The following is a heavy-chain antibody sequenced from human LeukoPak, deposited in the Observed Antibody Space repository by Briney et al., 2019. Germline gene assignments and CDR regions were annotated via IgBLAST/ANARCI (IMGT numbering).Heavy chain of an antibody. Sequence: SETLSLTCTVSGASISSYYWSWIRQPPGKGLEWIGEIYYSGSTNNNPSLKSRVTISVDTPKNQFSLKLSSVTAADTAVYYCARADSSGIYYFDHWGQGTLVTVSS. J-gene: IGHJ4*02. D-gene: IGHD6-19*01. CDR3: ARADSSGIYYFDH. CDR1: GASISSYY. V-gene: IGHV4-59*01. CDR2: IYYSGST.